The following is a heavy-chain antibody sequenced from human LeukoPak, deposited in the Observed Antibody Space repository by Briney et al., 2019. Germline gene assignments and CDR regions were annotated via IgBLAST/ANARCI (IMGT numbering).Heavy chain of an antibody. CDR1: GFTFDDYA. D-gene: IGHD1-14*01. CDR2: ISWNSGSI. V-gene: IGHV3-9*01. CDR3: ASPLNRHYYYYMDV. J-gene: IGHJ6*03. Sequence: GGSLRLSCAASGFTFDDYAMHWVRQAPGKGLEWVSGISWNSGSIGYADSVKGRFTISRDNSKNTLYLQMNSLRAEDTAVYYCASPLNRHYYYYMDVWGKGTTVTVSS.